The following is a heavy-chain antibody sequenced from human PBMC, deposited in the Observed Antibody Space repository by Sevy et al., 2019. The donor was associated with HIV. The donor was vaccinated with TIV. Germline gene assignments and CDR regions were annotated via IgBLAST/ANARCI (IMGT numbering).Heavy chain of an antibody. CDR1: GLTPSTYG. Sequence: GGSLRLSCAASGLTPSTYGIHWVRQAPGKGLEWVAVIGYDGNNKFYADSVKGRFTISRDDSKNTVFLQMDSLRAEDTAVYYCAKSDYDFWSGQASGYYFDYWGQGTLVTVSS. V-gene: IGHV3-33*06. CDR2: IGYDGNNK. D-gene: IGHD3-3*01. J-gene: IGHJ4*02. CDR3: AKSDYDFWSGQASGYYFDY.